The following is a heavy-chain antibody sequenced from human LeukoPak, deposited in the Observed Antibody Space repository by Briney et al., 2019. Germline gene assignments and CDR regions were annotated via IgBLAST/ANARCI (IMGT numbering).Heavy chain of an antibody. J-gene: IGHJ6*02. V-gene: IGHV3-7*01. D-gene: IGHD3-10*01. CDR2: IKQDGSEK. CDR3: ARDRTVVRGVQYYYYYGMDV. Sequence: GGSLRLSCAASGFTFSSYWMSWVRQAPGKGLEWVANIKQDGSEKYYVDSVKGRFTISRDNAKNSLYLQMNSLRAEDTAVYYCARDRTVVRGVQYYYYYGMDVWGQGTTVTVSS. CDR1: GFTFSSYW.